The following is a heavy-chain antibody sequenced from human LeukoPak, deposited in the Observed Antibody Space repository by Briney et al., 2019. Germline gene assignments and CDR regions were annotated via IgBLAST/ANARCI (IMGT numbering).Heavy chain of an antibody. CDR2: IGTRSNPI. CDR3: ATEARGSGRDFDY. Sequence: GGSLRLSCAASRFSFSDFYMSWIRQAPGMGLEWISYIGTRSNPIYYADSVKGRFTISRDDAKNSLYLQMNSLRDEDTAVYFCATEARGSGRDFDYWGQGILVTVSS. CDR1: RFSFSDFY. D-gene: IGHD1-26*01. J-gene: IGHJ4*02. V-gene: IGHV3-11*01.